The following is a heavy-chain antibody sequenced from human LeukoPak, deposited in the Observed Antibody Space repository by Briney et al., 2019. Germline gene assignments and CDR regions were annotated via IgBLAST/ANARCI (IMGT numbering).Heavy chain of an antibody. D-gene: IGHD3-9*01. J-gene: IGHJ4*02. V-gene: IGHV3-11*06. CDR2: ISSSSSYT. CDR3: ARPLRDILTGYYFDY. Sequence: GGSLRLSCAASGFTFSDYYMSWIRQAPGKGLEWVSYISSSSSYTNYADSVKGRFTISRDNAKNSLYLQMNSLRAEDTAVYYCARPLRDILTGYYFDYWGQGTLVTVTS. CDR1: GFTFSDYY.